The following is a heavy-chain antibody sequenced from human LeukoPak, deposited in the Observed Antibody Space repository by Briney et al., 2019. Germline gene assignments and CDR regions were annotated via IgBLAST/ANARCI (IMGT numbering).Heavy chain of an antibody. D-gene: IGHD1-26*01. CDR3: ARVLFRKSGSYGYYYYYMDV. CDR2: IIPIFGTA. V-gene: IGHV1-69*06. Sequence: ASVKVSCKASGGTFSSYAISRVRQAPGQGLEWMGGIIPIFGTANYAQKFQGRVTITADKSTSTAYMELSSLRSEDTAVYYCARVLFRKSGSYGYYYYYMDVWGKGTTVSVSS. CDR1: GGTFSSYA. J-gene: IGHJ6*03.